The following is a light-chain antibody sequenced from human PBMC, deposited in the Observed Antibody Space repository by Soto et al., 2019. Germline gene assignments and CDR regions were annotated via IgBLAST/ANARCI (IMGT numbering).Light chain of an antibody. CDR1: QSISSW. CDR3: QQYNSYSPVA. J-gene: IGKJ1*01. V-gene: IGKV1-5*03. CDR2: KAS. Sequence: DIQMTQSPSTLSASVGDSVTITCRASQSISSWLAWYQQKPGKAPKLLIYKASSLESGVPSRFSGSGSGTEFTLTISSLQPDDFATYYCQQYNSYSPVAFGQGTKVEIK.